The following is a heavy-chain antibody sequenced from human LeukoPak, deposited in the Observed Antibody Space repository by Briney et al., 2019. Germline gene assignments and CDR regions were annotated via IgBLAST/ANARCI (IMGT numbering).Heavy chain of an antibody. J-gene: IGHJ6*03. CDR1: GGSFSGYY. D-gene: IGHD6-19*01. V-gene: IGHV4-34*01. CDR3: ARAIRDSSGWSSPYYYYYYRDT. Sequence: PSETLSLTCAVYGGSFSGYYWSWIRQPPGKGLEWIGEINHSGSTNYNPSLKSRVTISVDTSKNQFSLKLSSVTAADTAVYYCARAIRDSSGWSSPYYYYYYRDTWGKGTTVTVSS. CDR2: INHSGST.